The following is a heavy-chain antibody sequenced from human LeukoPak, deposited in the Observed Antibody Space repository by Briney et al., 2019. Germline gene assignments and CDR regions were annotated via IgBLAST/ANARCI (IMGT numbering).Heavy chain of an antibody. V-gene: IGHV1-8*01. Sequence: ASVKVSCKASGYTFTSYDINWVRQATGQGLEWMGWMNPNSGNTGYAQKFQGRVTMTRNTSISTAYMELSSLRSEDTAVYYCARTGQRQDDILTGYYAPYYFDYWGQGTLVTVSS. CDR2: MNPNSGNT. D-gene: IGHD3-9*01. CDR3: ARTGQRQDDILTGYYAPYYFDY. J-gene: IGHJ4*02. CDR1: GYTFTSYD.